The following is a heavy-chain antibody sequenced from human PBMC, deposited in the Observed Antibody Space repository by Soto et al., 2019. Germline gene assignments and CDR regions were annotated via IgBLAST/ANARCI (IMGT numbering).Heavy chain of an antibody. V-gene: IGHV4-39*01. D-gene: IGHD1-26*01. CDR3: ARLDGSSSPYFDY. CDR2: IYYSGST. J-gene: IGHJ4*02. CDR1: GGSISSSSYY. Sequence: QLQLQESGPVLVKPSETLSLTCTVSGGSISSSSYYWGWIRQPPGKGLEWIGSIYYSGSTYYNPSLTSRVXXSXDXXKNQFSLKLSYVTAADTAVYYCARLDGSSSPYFDYWGQGTRVTVSS.